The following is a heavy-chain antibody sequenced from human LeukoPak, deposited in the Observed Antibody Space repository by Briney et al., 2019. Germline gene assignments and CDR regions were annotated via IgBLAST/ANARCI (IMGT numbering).Heavy chain of an antibody. CDR1: GFTFSSYD. Sequence: VGSLRLSCAASGFTFSSYDMHWVRQAPGKGLEWVAIMSHDGSSQYYADSVKGRFTISRDNSKNTLYLQMDSLRAEDTAMYYCTNRAHWDYWGQGALVTVSS. J-gene: IGHJ4*02. CDR2: MSHDGSSQ. V-gene: IGHV3-30*18. CDR3: TNRAHWDY.